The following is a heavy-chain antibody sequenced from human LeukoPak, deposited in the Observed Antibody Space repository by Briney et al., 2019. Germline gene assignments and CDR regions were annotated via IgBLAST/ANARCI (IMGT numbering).Heavy chain of an antibody. V-gene: IGHV1-2*02. CDR2: INPNSGGT. CDR3: ARDGEYNYAFDI. CDR1: GYTFTGYY. J-gene: IGHJ3*02. Sequence: ASVKVSCKASGYTFTGYYMHRVRQAPGQGLEWMGWINPNSGGTNYAQKFQGRVTMTRDTSISTAYMELSRLRSDDTAVYYCARDGEYNYAFDIWGQGTMVTVSS. D-gene: IGHD1-1*01.